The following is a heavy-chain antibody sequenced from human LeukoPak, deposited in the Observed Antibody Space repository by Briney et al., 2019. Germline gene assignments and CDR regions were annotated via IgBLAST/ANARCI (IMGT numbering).Heavy chain of an antibody. Sequence: SETLSLTCTVSGGSISSYYWSWIRQPPGKGLEWTGYIYYSGSTNYNPSLKSRVTISVDTSKNQFSLKLSSVTAADTAVYYCAGNRYYGSGSYSQSNWFDPWGQGTLVTVSS. CDR3: AGNRYYGSGSYSQSNWFDP. V-gene: IGHV4-59*08. D-gene: IGHD3-10*01. J-gene: IGHJ5*02. CDR1: GGSISSYY. CDR2: IYYSGST.